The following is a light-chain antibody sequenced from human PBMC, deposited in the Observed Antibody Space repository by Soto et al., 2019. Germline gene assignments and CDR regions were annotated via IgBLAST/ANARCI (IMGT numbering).Light chain of an antibody. J-gene: IGLJ2*01. Sequence: QSALTQPPSVSGSPGQSVTISCTGTSSDVGSYNRVSWYQQSPSTAPKLIIYEVSNRPSGVPDRFSGSKSGNTASLTISGLQAEDEADYFCGSYTASTSFVTFGGGTQLTV. CDR2: EVS. V-gene: IGLV2-18*02. CDR1: SSDVGSYNR. CDR3: GSYTASTSFVT.